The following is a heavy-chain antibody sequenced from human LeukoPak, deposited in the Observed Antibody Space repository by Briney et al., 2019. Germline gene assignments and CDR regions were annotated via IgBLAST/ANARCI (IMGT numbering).Heavy chain of an antibody. J-gene: IGHJ4*02. CDR2: ISAYNGNT. D-gene: IGHD3-3*01. V-gene: IGHV1-18*01. CDR3: ARATYYDFWSGYHYFDY. Sequence: ASVKVSCKASGYTFTSYGISWVRQAPGQGLEWMGWISAYNGNTNYAQKLQGRVTMTTDTSTSTAYMELRSLRSDDTAVYYCARATYYDFWSGYHYFDYWGQGTLVTVSS. CDR1: GYTFTSYG.